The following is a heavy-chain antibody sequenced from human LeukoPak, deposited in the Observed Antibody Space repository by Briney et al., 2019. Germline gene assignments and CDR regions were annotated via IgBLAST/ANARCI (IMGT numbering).Heavy chain of an antibody. V-gene: IGHV4-38-2*01. CDR2: IYHSGST. J-gene: IGHJ4*02. Sequence: TPSETLSLTCAVSGYSISSGYYWGWIRQPPGKGLEWIGSIYHSGSTYYNPSLKSRVTISVDTSKNQFSLKLRSVTAADTAVYYCARTVGVYDFWSGQPYYFDYWGQGTLVTVSS. CDR1: GYSISSGYY. CDR3: ARTVGVYDFWSGQPYYFDY. D-gene: IGHD3-3*01.